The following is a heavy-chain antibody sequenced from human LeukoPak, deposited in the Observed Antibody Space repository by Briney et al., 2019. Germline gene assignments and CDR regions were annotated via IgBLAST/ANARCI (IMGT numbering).Heavy chain of an antibody. Sequence: ASVKVSCKASGYTYTTDGISWVRQAPGQGLEWMGWIDTYSGKTNYVQKFQGRVTMTSDTSTSTAYMELRSLRSDDTAVYYCARDRGIAEADSFDPWGQGTLVTVSS. J-gene: IGHJ5*02. CDR1: GYTYTTDG. V-gene: IGHV1-18*01. CDR3: ARDRGIAEADSFDP. CDR2: IDTYSGKT. D-gene: IGHD6-13*01.